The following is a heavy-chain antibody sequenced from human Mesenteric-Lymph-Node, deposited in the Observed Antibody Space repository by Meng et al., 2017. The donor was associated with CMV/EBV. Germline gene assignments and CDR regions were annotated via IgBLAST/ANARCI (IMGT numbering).Heavy chain of an antibody. CDR1: GFTVSNNY. D-gene: IGHD4-23*01. CDR3: AKDDPVVAK. J-gene: IGHJ4*02. V-gene: IGHV3-53*05. Sequence: GGSLRLSCAASGFTVSNNYMSWVRQAPGKGLEWVSVIYSNSTTYYADSVKGRFTISRDSSRKSLYLQMNSLTTDDTAVYYCAKDDPVVAKWGQGTLVTVSS. CDR2: IYSNSTT.